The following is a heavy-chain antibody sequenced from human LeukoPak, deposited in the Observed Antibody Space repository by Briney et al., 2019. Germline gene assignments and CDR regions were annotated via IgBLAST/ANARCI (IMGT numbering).Heavy chain of an antibody. CDR1: GGSFSGYY. V-gene: IGHV4-34*01. CDR2: VNHSGST. CDR3: ARPIGYCSGGSCYPRRGWFDP. Sequence: SETLSLTCAVYGGSFSGYYWSWIRQPPGKGLEWIGEVNHSGSTNYNPSLKSRVTISIDTSKNQFSLKLSSVTAADTAVYYCARPIGYCSGGSCYPRRGWFDPWGQGTLVTVSS. J-gene: IGHJ5*02. D-gene: IGHD2-15*01.